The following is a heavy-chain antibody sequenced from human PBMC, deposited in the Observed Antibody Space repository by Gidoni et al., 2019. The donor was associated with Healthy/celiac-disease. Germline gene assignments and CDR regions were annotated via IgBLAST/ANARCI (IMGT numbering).Heavy chain of an antibody. V-gene: IGHV4-38-2*01. J-gene: IGHJ4*02. CDR2: IYHSGST. Sequence: QVQLQESRPRLVKPSETLSLTCAVSGYSISSGYYWGWIRQPPGKGLEWIGSIYHSGSTYYNPSLKSRVTISVDTSKNQFSLKLSSVTAADTAVYYCARQQEVVAAINYWGQGTLVTVSS. D-gene: IGHD2-15*01. CDR1: GYSISSGYY. CDR3: ARQQEVVAAINY.